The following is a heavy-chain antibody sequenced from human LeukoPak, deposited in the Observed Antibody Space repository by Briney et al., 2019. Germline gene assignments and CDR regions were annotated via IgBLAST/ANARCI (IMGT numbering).Heavy chain of an antibody. CDR3: AGDSNVDTAMANDY. Sequence: PGGSLRLSCAASGFTVSSNYMSWVRQAPGKGLEWVSVIYSGGSTYYADSVKGRFTISRDNSKNTLYLQMNSLRAEDTAVYYCAGDSNVDTAMANDYWGQGTLVTVSS. V-gene: IGHV3-53*01. D-gene: IGHD5-18*01. CDR2: IYSGGST. J-gene: IGHJ4*02. CDR1: GFTVSSNY.